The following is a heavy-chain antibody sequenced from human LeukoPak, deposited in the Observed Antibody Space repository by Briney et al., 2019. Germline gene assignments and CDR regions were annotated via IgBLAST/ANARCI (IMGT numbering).Heavy chain of an antibody. CDR3: AGEDYFDTSGYASWRFDI. V-gene: IGHV4-39*07. CDR1: GGSISSSSYY. J-gene: IGHJ3*02. Sequence: SETLSLTCTVSGGSISSSSYYWGWIRQPPGKELQWIASVYYSGNTIYNPSLKSRVTISIDTSKNQFSLKLSSVTTADTAVYYCAGEDYFDTSGYASWRFDIWGQGTMVTVSS. D-gene: IGHD3-22*01. CDR2: VYYSGNT.